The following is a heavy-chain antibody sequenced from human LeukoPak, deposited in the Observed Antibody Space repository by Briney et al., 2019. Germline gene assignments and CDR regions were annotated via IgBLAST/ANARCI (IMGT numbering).Heavy chain of an antibody. V-gene: IGHV4-39*07. CDR2: IYYSGST. CDR1: GGSISSSSYY. CDR3: ARAHADTAMVTFDY. J-gene: IGHJ4*02. Sequence: SETLSLTCTVSGGSISSSSYYWGWIRQPPGKGLEWIGSIYYSGSTNYNPSLKSRVTISVDTSKNQFSLKLSSVTAADTAGYYCARAHADTAMVTFDYWGQGTLVTVSS. D-gene: IGHD5-18*01.